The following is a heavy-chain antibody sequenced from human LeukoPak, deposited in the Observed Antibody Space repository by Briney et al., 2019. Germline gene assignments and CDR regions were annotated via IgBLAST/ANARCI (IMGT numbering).Heavy chain of an antibody. CDR2: IYTSGST. V-gene: IGHV4-61*02. CDR3: ALSLYCSSTSCYRFDY. CDR1: GGSISSGSYY. D-gene: IGHD2-2*01. J-gene: IGHJ4*02. Sequence: SQTLSLTCTVSGGSISSGSYYWSWIRQPAGKGLEWIGRIYTSGSTNYNPSLKSRVTISVDTSKNQFSLKLSSVTAADTAVYYCALSLYCSSTSCYRFDYWGQGTLVTVSS.